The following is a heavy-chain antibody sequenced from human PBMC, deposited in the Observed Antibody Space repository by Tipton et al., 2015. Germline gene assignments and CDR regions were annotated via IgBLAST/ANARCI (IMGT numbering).Heavy chain of an antibody. CDR3: AKKGNPDAYGMDV. J-gene: IGHJ6*02. D-gene: IGHD3-10*01. V-gene: IGHV3-23*01. CDR1: GFTFSSYA. Sequence: YLRLSCAASGFTFSSYAMSWVRQAPGKGLEWVSGISGRGGSTYYADSVKGRFTIPRDNSKNTLYLQMNSLRAEDTAVYYCAKKGNPDAYGMDVWGQGTTVTVSS. CDR2: ISGRGGST.